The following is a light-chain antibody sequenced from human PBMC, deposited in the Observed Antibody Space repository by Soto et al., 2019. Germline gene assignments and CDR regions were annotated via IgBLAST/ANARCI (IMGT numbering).Light chain of an antibody. J-gene: IGLJ1*01. V-gene: IGLV1-44*01. CDR1: SSHIGSNT. CDR2: SDN. Sequence: QSVLTQPPSASGAPRQRGTISFSGNSSHIGSNTVNWYQQLPGTAPKLLIHSDNQRPSGVPDRFSGSKSGTSASLAISGLQSEDEADYYCAAWDGSLNGRVFGTGTKVTVL. CDR3: AAWDGSLNGRV.